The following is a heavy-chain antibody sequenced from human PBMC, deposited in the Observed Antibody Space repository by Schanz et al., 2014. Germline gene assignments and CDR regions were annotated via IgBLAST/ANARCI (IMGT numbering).Heavy chain of an antibody. CDR2: MNSKTGNT. D-gene: IGHD3-16*01. J-gene: IGHJ4*02. CDR3: TKGRTFGR. CDR1: GYSFTTYG. Sequence: QVQLVQSGVEVKRPGASVRVSCKASGYSFTTYGLNWVRQAPGQGLEWMGWMNSKTGNTGYAQRFQGRVTMTRNTSITTAYLELSSLRSGDTAVYYCTKGRTFGRWGQGTLVTVSS. V-gene: IGHV1-8*02.